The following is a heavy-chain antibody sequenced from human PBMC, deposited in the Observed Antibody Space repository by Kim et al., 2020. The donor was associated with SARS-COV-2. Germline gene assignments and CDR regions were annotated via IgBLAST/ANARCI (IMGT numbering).Heavy chain of an antibody. Sequence: GESLKISCKGSGYSFTSYWIGWVRQMPGKGLEWMGIIYPGDSDTRYSPSFQGQVTISADKSISTAYLQWSSLKASDTAMYYCARHSHRGRWLQVPDYWGQGTLVTVSS. CDR2: IYPGDSDT. CDR1: GYSFTSYW. CDR3: ARHSHRGRWLQVPDY. V-gene: IGHV5-51*01. J-gene: IGHJ4*02. D-gene: IGHD5-12*01.